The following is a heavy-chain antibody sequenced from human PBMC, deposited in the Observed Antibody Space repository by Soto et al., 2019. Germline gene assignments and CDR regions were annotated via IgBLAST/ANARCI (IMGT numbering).Heavy chain of an antibody. D-gene: IGHD6-6*01. Sequence: ASVKVSCKASGYPFTSYDSNWVRQATGQGLEWMGWMNPNSGNTGYAQKFQGRVTMTRNTSISTAYMELSSLRSEDTAVYYCASLDSSSSLGYYYYGMDVWGQGTTVTVSS. V-gene: IGHV1-8*01. CDR3: ASLDSSSSLGYYYYGMDV. CDR1: GYPFTSYD. J-gene: IGHJ6*02. CDR2: MNPNSGNT.